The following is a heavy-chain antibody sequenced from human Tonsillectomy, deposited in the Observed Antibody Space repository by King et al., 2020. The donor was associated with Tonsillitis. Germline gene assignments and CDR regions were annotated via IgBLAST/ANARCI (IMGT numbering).Heavy chain of an antibody. V-gene: IGHV4-59*01. CDR2: MYYLGST. D-gene: IGHD1-7*01. CDR3: ARVELPYNGFDP. Sequence: VQLQESGPGLVKPSETLSLTCTVSGGSISSYYWSWIRQPPGKGLEWIGYMYYLGSTNYNPSLKSRVTISVDTSKNQFSLKLSSVTAADTAVYYCARVELPYNGFDPWGQGTLVTVSS. J-gene: IGHJ5*02. CDR1: GGSISSYY.